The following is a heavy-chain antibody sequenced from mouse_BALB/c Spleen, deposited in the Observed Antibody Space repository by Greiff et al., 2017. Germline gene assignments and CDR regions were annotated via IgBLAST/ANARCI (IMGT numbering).Heavy chain of an antibody. V-gene: IGHV5-9-4*01. CDR2: ISSGGSYT. CDR1: GFTFSSYA. D-gene: IGHD2-3*01. J-gene: IGHJ4*01. CDR3: ARGGYYISYYAMDY. Sequence: EVKVVESGGGLVKPGGSLKLSCAASGFTFSSYAMSWVRQSPEKRLEWVAEISSGGSYTYYPDTVTGRFTISRDNAKNTLYLEMSSLRSEDTAMYYCARGGYYISYYAMDYWGQGTSVTVSS.